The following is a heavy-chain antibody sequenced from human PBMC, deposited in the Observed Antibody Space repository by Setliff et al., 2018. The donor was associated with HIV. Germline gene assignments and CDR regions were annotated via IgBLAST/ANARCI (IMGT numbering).Heavy chain of an antibody. V-gene: IGHV1-69*06. CDR2: IIPIFGTA. CDR1: GGTFSSYV. CDR3: ARDPNQVGAVAGPLDY. J-gene: IGHJ4*02. D-gene: IGHD6-19*01. Sequence: ASVKVSCKASGGTFSSYVINWVRQAPGQGLEWMGGIIPIFGTANYAQKFQARVTITADISASTAYMELSSLSSEDTAVYYCARDPNQVGAVAGPLDYWGQGTLVTVSS.